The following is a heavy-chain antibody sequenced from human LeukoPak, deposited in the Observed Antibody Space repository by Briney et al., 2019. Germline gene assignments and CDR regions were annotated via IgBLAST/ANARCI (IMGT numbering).Heavy chain of an antibody. J-gene: IGHJ6*03. CDR1: GFTFRNYA. D-gene: IGHD2/OR15-2a*01. CDR3: AKAEYADYYYYYYYMDV. V-gene: IGHV3-23*01. Sequence: GSLRLSCAASGFTFRNYAMSWVRQAPGKGLEWVSGISGSGGTRYHADSVKGRFTISRDNAKNTLSLQMNSLRAEDTAVYYCAKAEYADYYYYYYYMDVWGKGTTVTVSS. CDR2: ISGSGGTR.